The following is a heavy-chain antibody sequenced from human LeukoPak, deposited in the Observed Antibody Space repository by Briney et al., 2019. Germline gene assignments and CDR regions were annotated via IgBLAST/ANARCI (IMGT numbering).Heavy chain of an antibody. V-gene: IGHV1-18*01. CDR3: ARSRPTYYYDSSGYYYPREDAFDI. Sequence: ASVKVSCKASGYTFISYGISWVRQAPGQGLEWMGWISAYNGNTNYAQKLRGRVTMTTDTSTSTAYMELRSLRSDDTAVYYCARSRPTYYYDSSGYYYPREDAFDIWGQGTMVTVSS. CDR2: ISAYNGNT. J-gene: IGHJ3*02. D-gene: IGHD3-22*01. CDR1: GYTFISYG.